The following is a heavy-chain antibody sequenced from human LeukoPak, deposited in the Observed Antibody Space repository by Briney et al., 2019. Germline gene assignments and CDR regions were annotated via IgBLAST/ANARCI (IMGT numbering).Heavy chain of an antibody. CDR2: IYYSGST. J-gene: IGHJ4*02. D-gene: IGHD1-26*01. Sequence: SETLSLTCTVSGDSTSSDRYYGGWVRQPPGTGLEWIGNIYYSGSTYYNPSLKSRVTMSVDTSKNQFFLKLNSVTAADTAVYYCARGRPYSGGYHLDYWGQGTLVTVSA. CDR1: GDSTSSDRYY. CDR3: ARGRPYSGGYHLDY. V-gene: IGHV4-39*02.